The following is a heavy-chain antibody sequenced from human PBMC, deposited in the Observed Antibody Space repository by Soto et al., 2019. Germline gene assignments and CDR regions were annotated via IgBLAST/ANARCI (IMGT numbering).Heavy chain of an antibody. CDR1: GYTFTSYG. CDR3: ARDYYDSSGYSNWFDH. CDR2: ISAYNGNT. V-gene: IGHV1-18*01. J-gene: IGHJ5*02. Sequence: ASVKVSCKASGYTFTSYGISWVRQAPGQGLEWMGWISAYNGNTNYAQKLQGRVTMTTDTSTSTAYMELRSLRSDDTAVYYCARDYYDSSGYSNWFDHWGQGTLVTVSS. D-gene: IGHD3-22*01.